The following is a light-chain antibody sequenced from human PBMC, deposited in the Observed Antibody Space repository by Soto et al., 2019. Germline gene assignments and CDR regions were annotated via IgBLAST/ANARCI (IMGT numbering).Light chain of an antibody. CDR2: AAS. J-gene: IGKJ3*01. CDR1: QSINNRY. CDR3: QQFGSSPGVT. Sequence: EIVLTQSPGTLSLSPGERATLSCRASQSINNRYLAWYQQKPGQAPRLLIYAASSRATGIPDRFSGSGSGTDVTLTNSRLEPEDFAVYYCQQFGSSPGVTFGPGTKVDIK. V-gene: IGKV3-20*01.